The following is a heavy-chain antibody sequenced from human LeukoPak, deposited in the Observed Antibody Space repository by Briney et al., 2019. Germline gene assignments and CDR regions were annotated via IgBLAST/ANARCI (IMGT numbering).Heavy chain of an antibody. CDR1: GFTFSSYS. J-gene: IGHJ5*02. CDR2: ISSSSTI. D-gene: IGHD1-1*01. CDR3: ARDPCGTA. Sequence: PGGSLRLSCAASGFTFSSYSMNWVRQAPGKGLERVSYISSSSTIYYADSVKGRFTISRDNAKNSLYLQMNSLRAEDTAVYYCARDPCGTAWGQGTLVTVSS. V-gene: IGHV3-48*01.